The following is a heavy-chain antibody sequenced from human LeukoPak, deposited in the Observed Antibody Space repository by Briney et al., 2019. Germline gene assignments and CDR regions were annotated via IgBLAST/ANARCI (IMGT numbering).Heavy chain of an antibody. CDR2: INPNSGGT. J-gene: IGHJ4*02. CDR3: ARISGYGQSPCDY. V-gene: IGHV1-2*02. D-gene: IGHD5-12*01. Sequence: GASVKVSCKASGYTFTGYYMHWVRQAPGQGLEWMGWINPNSGGTNYAQKFQGRVTMTRDTSISTAYMELSRLRSDDTAVYYCARISGYGQSPCDYWGQGTLVTVSS. CDR1: GYTFTGYY.